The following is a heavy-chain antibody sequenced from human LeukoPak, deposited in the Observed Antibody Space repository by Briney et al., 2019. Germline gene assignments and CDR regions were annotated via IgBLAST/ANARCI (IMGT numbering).Heavy chain of an antibody. D-gene: IGHD2-2*01. CDR1: GSISGYY. CDR3: ARQKCTSTSCLTKNAFDI. Sequence: SETLSLTCTVSGSISGYYRSWIRQPPGKGLEWIGYIYTRGSTNYNPALESRVTISVDTSKNQFSLDLSSVTAADTAVYYCARQKCTSTSCLTKNAFDIWGQGTMVTVSS. CDR2: IYTRGST. J-gene: IGHJ3*02. V-gene: IGHV4-4*09.